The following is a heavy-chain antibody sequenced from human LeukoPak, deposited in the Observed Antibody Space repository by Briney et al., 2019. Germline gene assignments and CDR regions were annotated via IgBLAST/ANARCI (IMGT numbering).Heavy chain of an antibody. CDR2: INHSGST. V-gene: IGHV4-34*01. J-gene: IGHJ4*02. CDR1: GGSFSGYY. D-gene: IGHD2-2*02. CDR3: ARAPYTIQRPYDY. Sequence: SETLSLTCAVYGGSFSGYYWSWIRQPPGKGLEWIGEINHSGSTNYNPSLKSRVTISVDTSKNQFSLKLSSVTAADTAVYYCARAPYTIQRPYDYWGQGTLVTVSS.